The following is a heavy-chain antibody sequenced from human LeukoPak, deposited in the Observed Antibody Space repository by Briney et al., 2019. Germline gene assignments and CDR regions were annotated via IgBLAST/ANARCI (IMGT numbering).Heavy chain of an antibody. V-gene: IGHV3-23*01. J-gene: IGHJ4*02. CDR1: GITLSNYA. D-gene: IGHD3-10*01. CDR2: LSGSGGGT. Sequence: GGSLRLSCAVSGITLSNYAMSRVRQAPGKGLEWVAGLSGSGGGTNYADSVQGRFTISRDNPKNTLYLQMNSLRAEDTAVYFCAKRGVVIRVFLVGFHKEAYYFDSWGQGALDTVSS. CDR3: AKRGVVIRVFLVGFHKEAYYFDS.